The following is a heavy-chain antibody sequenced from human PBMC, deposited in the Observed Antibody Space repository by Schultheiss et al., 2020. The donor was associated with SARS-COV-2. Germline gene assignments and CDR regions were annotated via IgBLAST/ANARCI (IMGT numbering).Heavy chain of an antibody. CDR3: ARVDLETALVGGLDV. Sequence: SETLSLTCTVSGGSISSDDYYWSWIRQPPGKGLDWIGYIYYSGSTYYNPSLKSRTVMSVDKSKNQFSLTLRSVTVADTALYFCARVDLETALVGGLDVWGQGSTVTVSS. V-gene: IGHV4-30-4*01. J-gene: IGHJ6*02. D-gene: IGHD5-18*01. CDR2: IYYSGST. CDR1: GGSISSDDYY.